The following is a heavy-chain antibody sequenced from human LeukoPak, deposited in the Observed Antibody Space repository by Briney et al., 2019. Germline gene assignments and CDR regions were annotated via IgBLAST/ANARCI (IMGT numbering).Heavy chain of an antibody. Sequence: ASVKVSCKASGYTFTDYYMHWVRQAPGQGLEWMGWINPNSGGTNYAQKSQGRVTMTRDTSISTAYMELSRPRSDDTAVFYCAREEVIAAAGPTLDYWGQGALVTVSS. D-gene: IGHD6-13*01. V-gene: IGHV1-2*02. CDR3: AREEVIAAAGPTLDY. CDR2: INPNSGGT. CDR1: GYTFTDYY. J-gene: IGHJ4*02.